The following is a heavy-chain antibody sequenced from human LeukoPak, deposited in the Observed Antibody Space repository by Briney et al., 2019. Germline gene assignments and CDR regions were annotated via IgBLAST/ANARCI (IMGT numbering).Heavy chain of an antibody. J-gene: IGHJ2*01. Sequence: PGGSLRLSCAASGFTFDDYAMHWVRHAPGKGLEWVSGISWNSGSIGYADSVKGRFTISRDNAKNSLYLQMNSLRAEDTALYYCAKGVVRYWYFDLWGRGTLVTVSS. D-gene: IGHD2-15*01. CDR3: AKGVVRYWYFDL. CDR2: ISWNSGSI. V-gene: IGHV3-9*01. CDR1: GFTFDDYA.